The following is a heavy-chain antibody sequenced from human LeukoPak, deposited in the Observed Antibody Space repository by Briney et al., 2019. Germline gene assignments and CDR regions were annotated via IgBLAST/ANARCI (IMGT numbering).Heavy chain of an antibody. CDR1: GYTFTSYD. Sequence: ASVKVSCKASGYTFTSYDISWVRQAPGQGLEWMGWISAYNGNTNYAQKLQGRVTMTTDTSTSTAYMELRSLRSDDTAVYYCARGYCSGGSCNLYNWFDPWGQGTLVTVSS. J-gene: IGHJ5*02. V-gene: IGHV1-18*01. CDR3: ARGYCSGGSCNLYNWFDP. D-gene: IGHD2-15*01. CDR2: ISAYNGNT.